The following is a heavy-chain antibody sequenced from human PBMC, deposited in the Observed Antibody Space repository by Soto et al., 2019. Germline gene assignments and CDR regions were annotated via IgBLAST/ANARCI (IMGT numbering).Heavy chain of an antibody. V-gene: IGHV1-18*01. D-gene: IGHD2-15*01. CDR3: ARGGGGIVVVGAATRDYYYGMDV. Sequence: ASVKVSCKASGYTFTSYGISWVRQAPGQGLEWMGWISAYNGNTNYAQKLQGRVTMITATSTSTAYMELRSLRSDDTAVSYCARGGGGIVVVGAATRDYYYGMDVWGQGTTVTVSS. CDR1: GYTFTSYG. J-gene: IGHJ6*02. CDR2: ISAYNGNT.